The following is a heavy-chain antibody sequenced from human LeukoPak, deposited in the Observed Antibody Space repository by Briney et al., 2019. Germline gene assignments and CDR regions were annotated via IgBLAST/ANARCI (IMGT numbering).Heavy chain of an antibody. CDR2: ISSSGSLI. D-gene: IGHD1-26*01. CDR1: GFTFSSYN. CDR3: ARGETAGATYSRY. Sequence: PGGSLRLPCAASGFTFSSYNMNWVRQAPGKGLEWVSYISSSGSLIYYADSVKGRFTISRDNAKNSLYLQMNSLRAEDTAVYYCARGETAGATYSRYWGQGTLVTVSS. J-gene: IGHJ4*02. V-gene: IGHV3-48*04.